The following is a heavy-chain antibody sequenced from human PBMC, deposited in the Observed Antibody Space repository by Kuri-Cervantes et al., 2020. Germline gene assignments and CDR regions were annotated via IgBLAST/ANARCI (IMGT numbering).Heavy chain of an antibody. CDR1: GYTFTGYY. CDR2: INPNSGGT. CDR3: ARARITMVRGVHEGWFDP. D-gene: IGHD3-10*01. Sequence: ASVKVSCKASGYTFTGYYMHWVRQAPGQGLEWMGWINPNSGGTNYAQKFQGRVTMTRDTSISTACMGLSRLRSDDTAVYYCARARITMVRGVHEGWFDPWGQGTLVTVSS. J-gene: IGHJ5*02. V-gene: IGHV1-2*02.